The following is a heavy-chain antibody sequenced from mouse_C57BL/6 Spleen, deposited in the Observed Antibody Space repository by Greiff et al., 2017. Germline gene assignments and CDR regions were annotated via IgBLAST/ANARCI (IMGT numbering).Heavy chain of an antibody. CDR2: IWSGGST. Sequence: QVQLKESGPGLVQPSQSLSITCTVSGFSLTSYGVHWVRQSPGKGLEWLGVIWSGGSTDYNAAFISRLSISKDNSKSQVFFKMNSLQADDTAIYXCARTLYGSSYWVAYWGQGTLVTVSA. J-gene: IGHJ3*01. CDR3: ARTLYGSSYWVAY. CDR1: GFSLTSYG. V-gene: IGHV2-2*01. D-gene: IGHD1-1*01.